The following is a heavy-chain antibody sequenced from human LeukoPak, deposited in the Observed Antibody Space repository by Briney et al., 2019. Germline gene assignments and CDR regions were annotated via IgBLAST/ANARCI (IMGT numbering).Heavy chain of an antibody. CDR3: ARARAYYDFHYYMDV. CDR1: GGSISSYY. Sequence: SETLSLTCTVSGGSISSYYWSWIRRPPGKGLEWIGYIYYSGSTNYNPSLKSRVTISVDTSKNQFSLKLSSVTAADTAVYYCARARAYYDFHYYMDVWGKGTTVTVSS. D-gene: IGHD3-3*01. J-gene: IGHJ6*03. CDR2: IYYSGST. V-gene: IGHV4-59*01.